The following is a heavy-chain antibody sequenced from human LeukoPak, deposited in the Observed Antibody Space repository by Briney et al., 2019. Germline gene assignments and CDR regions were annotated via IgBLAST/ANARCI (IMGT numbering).Heavy chain of an antibody. CDR3: ARRRSSGSN. Sequence: GGSLRLSCAASGFTVTTNYMSWVRQAPGKGLEWVSVIYSGGITYYADSVKGRFTISRDSSKNTLYLQMNSLRVEDTAVYYCARRRSSGSNWGQGTLVTVSS. J-gene: IGHJ4*02. V-gene: IGHV3-66*02. D-gene: IGHD6-19*01. CDR1: GFTVTTNY. CDR2: IYSGGIT.